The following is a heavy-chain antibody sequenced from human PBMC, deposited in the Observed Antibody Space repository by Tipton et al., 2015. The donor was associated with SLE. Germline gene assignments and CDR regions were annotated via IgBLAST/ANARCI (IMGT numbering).Heavy chain of an antibody. Sequence: TLSLTCAVYGGSFSGYYWTWIRQPPGKGLQWIGEINHSGSTNYNPSLKSRVTISVDTSKNQFSLKLSSVTAADTAVYYCARDHSSGAMGYWGQGTLVTVSS. V-gene: IGHV4-34*01. D-gene: IGHD6-19*01. CDR3: ARDHSSGAMGY. CDR2: INHSGST. CDR1: GGSFSGYY. J-gene: IGHJ4*02.